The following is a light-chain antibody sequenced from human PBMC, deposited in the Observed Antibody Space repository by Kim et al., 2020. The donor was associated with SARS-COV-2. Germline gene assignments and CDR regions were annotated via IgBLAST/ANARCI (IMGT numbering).Light chain of an antibody. CDR2: EDR. V-gene: IGLV3-1*01. Sequence: SYELTQPPSVSVSPGQTAIITCSGNELGDKNVCWYQQKAGQSPVLVIYEDRKRPSGIPERVSGSNSGNTATLTISGTQAMDEADDYCQARDSSHVV. CDR1: ELGDKN. J-gene: IGLJ2*01. CDR3: QARDSSHVV.